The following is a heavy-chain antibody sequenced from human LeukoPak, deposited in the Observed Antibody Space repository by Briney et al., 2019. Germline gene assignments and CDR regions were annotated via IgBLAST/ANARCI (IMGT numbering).Heavy chain of an antibody. V-gene: IGHV3-11*04. Sequence: GGSLRLSCAASGFRFDSFYMGWIRQVPGKGLDYIALISASGAVPYYAESVKGRFTISRDNAKNSVSLQMNRLSADDTAVYYCARSLIVASEDYWGQGTLVTVSS. CDR1: GFRFDSFY. J-gene: IGHJ4*02. D-gene: IGHD3-22*01. CDR2: ISASGAVP. CDR3: ARSLIVASEDY.